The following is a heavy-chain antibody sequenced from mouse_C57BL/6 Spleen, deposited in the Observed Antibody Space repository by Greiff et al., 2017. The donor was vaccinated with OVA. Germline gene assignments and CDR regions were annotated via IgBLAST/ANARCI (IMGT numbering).Heavy chain of an antibody. Sequence: EVKLMESGGGLVQPGGSLSLSCAASGFTFTDYYMSWVRQTPGKALEWLGFIRNKANGYTTEYSASVKGQFMISRENSPSILYLKMNALRAEDMATYYCARYNPLNFGSSSGRYCDVWGTGTTVTVSS. J-gene: IGHJ1*03. CDR2: IRNKANGYTT. CDR3: ARYNPLNFGSSSGRYCDV. V-gene: IGHV7-3*01. CDR1: GFTFTDYY. D-gene: IGHD1-1*01.